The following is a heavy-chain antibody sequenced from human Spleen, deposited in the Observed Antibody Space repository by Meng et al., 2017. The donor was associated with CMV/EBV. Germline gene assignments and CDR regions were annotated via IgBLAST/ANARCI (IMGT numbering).Heavy chain of an antibody. CDR1: GSNFNSYW. CDR2: INIDGSST. J-gene: IGHJ6*02. V-gene: IGHV3-74*03. CDR3: ARDKRDQLLVYGMDV. D-gene: IGHD2-2*01. Sequence: GGSLRLSCVASGSNFNSYWMHWVRQAPGKGLVWVSRINIDGSSTTYADSVKGRFTASRDNSKNTLHLQMNSLTAEDTAVYYCARDKRDQLLVYGMDVWGQGTTVTVSS.